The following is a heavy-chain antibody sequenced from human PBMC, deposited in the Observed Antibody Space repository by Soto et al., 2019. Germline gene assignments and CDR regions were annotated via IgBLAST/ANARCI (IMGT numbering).Heavy chain of an antibody. CDR3: ARRGYSSGYGWLDP. Sequence: SETLSLTCAVYGGSFSGYYWSWIRQPPGKGLEWIGEIYHSGRTNYNPSLKSRVTISVDTSKNQFSLRLSSVTAADTAVYYCARRGYSSGYGWLDPWGQGTKVTVSS. V-gene: IGHV4-34*01. J-gene: IGHJ5*02. CDR1: GGSFSGYY. CDR2: IYHSGRT. D-gene: IGHD6-19*01.